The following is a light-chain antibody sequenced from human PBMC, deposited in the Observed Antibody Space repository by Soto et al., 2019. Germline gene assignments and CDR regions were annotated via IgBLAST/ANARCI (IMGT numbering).Light chain of an antibody. V-gene: IGKV1-12*01. CDR3: QQAYGFAFT. J-gene: IGKJ3*01. CDR2: AAS. CDR1: QGISTW. Sequence: DIQMTQSPSSVSASLGDRVTINCRASQGISTWLAWYQQKPGRAPKLLIYAASRLQSGVPSRFRGSGSGTDYTLTISSLQPEDVATDLCQQAYGFAFTFGPGTKVDV.